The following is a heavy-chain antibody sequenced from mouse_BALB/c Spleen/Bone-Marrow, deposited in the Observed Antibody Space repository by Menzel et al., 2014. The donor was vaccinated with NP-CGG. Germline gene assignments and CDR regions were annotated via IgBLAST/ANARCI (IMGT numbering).Heavy chain of an antibody. J-gene: IGHJ2*01. CDR1: GFNIKDTY. CDR3: AYCSSYDYLDY. V-gene: IGHV14-3*02. D-gene: IGHD1-1*01. CDR2: IDPANGNT. Sequence: VQLQQSGAELVEPGASVKLSCTASGFNIKDTYMHWVKQRPEQGLEWIGRIDPANGNTKYDPKFQGKATITADTSSNTAYVQLSSQTSEDSAVYYCAYCSSYDYLDYCGQGTTLTVSS.